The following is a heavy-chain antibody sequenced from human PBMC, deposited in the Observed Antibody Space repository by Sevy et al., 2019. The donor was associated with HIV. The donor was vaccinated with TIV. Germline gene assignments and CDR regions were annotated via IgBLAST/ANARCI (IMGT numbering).Heavy chain of an antibody. D-gene: IGHD4-17*01. Sequence: GGSLRLSCAASGFTFSGSAMHWVRQASGRGLEWVGRIGSKANRYATTYATSVKGRFTISRDDSKNTAYLQMNSLKTEDTAVYYCTRWVQRAAPFDYWGQGTLVTVSS. CDR1: GFTFSGSA. J-gene: IGHJ4*02. CDR2: IGSKANRYAT. CDR3: TRWVQRAAPFDY. V-gene: IGHV3-73*01.